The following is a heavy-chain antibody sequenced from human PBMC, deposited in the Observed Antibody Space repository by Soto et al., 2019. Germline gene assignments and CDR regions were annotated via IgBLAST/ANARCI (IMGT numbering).Heavy chain of an antibody. D-gene: IGHD6-19*01. CDR3: AKGSITVTGKFDY. CDR2: ISWNSGSI. CDR1: GFTFDDYA. J-gene: IGHJ4*02. V-gene: IGHV3-9*01. Sequence: EVQLVESGGGLVQPGRSLRLSCVASGFTFDDYAMHWVRQAPGKGLEWVSGISWNSGSIGYADSVKGRFTISRDNXKNSLYLQMNSLRAEDTALYYCAKGSITVTGKFDYWGQGTLVTVSS.